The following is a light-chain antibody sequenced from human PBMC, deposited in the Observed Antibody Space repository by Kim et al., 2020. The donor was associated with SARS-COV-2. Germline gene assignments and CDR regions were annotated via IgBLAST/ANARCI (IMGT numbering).Light chain of an antibody. CDR1: KLGDKY. J-gene: IGLJ2*01. CDR2: QDS. CDR3: QAWDSSPVV. V-gene: IGLV3-1*01. Sequence: SYELTQPPSVSVSPGQTASITCSGDKLGDKYACWYQQKPGQSPVLVIYQDSKRLSGIPERFSGPNSGNTATLTISGTQAMDEADYYCQAWDSSPVVFGGG.